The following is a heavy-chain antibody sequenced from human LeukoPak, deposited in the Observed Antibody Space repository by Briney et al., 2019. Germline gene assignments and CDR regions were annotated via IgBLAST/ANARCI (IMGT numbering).Heavy chain of an antibody. CDR3: ARGGRDGDYVVY. D-gene: IGHD4-17*01. J-gene: IGHJ4*02. CDR2: IKKTGSET. Sequence: GGSLRLSCAASGFTFNHFWMSWIRQAPGKGLEWVAYIKKTGSETYYVDSVKGRFTITRDNTRNSLFLQMNSLRAEDTAVYYCARGGRDGDYVVYWGQGTLVTVSS. V-gene: IGHV3-7*03. CDR1: GFTFNHFW.